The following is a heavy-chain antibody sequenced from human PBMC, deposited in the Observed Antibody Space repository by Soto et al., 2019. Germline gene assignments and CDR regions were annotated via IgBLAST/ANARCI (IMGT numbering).Heavy chain of an antibody. D-gene: IGHD3-9*01. Sequence: SGGSLRLSCAASGFTFSSYSMNWVRQAPGKGLEWVSSISSSSSYIYYADSVKGRFTISRDNAKNSLYLQMNSLRAEDTAVYYCARIGVLRYFDWSELGFGMDVWGQGTTVTVSS. V-gene: IGHV3-21*01. CDR3: ARIGVLRYFDWSELGFGMDV. CDR1: GFTFSSYS. J-gene: IGHJ6*02. CDR2: ISSSSSYI.